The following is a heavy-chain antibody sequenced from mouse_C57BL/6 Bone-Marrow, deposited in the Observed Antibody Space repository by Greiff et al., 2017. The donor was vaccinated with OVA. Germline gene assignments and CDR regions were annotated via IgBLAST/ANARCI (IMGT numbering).Heavy chain of an antibody. CDR1: GYSFTSYY. CDR2: IYPGSGNT. J-gene: IGHJ1*03. CDR3: ASSYYYGGFDV. V-gene: IGHV1-66*01. D-gene: IGHD1-1*01. Sequence: QVQLQQSGPELVKPGASVKISCKASGYSFTSYYIHWVKQRPGQGLEWIGWIYPGSGNTKYNETFKGKATLTADTSSSTAYMQLSSLTSEDSAVYYCASSYYYGGFDVWGTGTTVTVSS.